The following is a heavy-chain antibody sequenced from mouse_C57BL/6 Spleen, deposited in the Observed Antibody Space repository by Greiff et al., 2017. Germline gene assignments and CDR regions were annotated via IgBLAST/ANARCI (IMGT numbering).Heavy chain of an antibody. J-gene: IGHJ4*01. V-gene: IGHV5-4*01. D-gene: IGHD1-1*01. CDR1: GFTFSSYA. CDR2: ISDGGSYT. CDR3: ARDKITTVVATGAMDD. Sequence: EVQLVESGGGLVKPGGSLKLSCAASGFTFSSYAMSWVRQTPEKRLEWVATISDGGSYTYYPDNVKGRFTISRANAKNNLYLQMSHLKSEDTAMYYCARDKITTVVATGAMDDWGQGTSVTVSS.